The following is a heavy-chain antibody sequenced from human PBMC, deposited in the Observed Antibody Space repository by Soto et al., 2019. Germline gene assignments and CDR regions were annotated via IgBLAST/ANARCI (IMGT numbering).Heavy chain of an antibody. D-gene: IGHD2-15*01. J-gene: IGHJ4*02. V-gene: IGHV4-31*03. CDR2: AYHSGST. CDR3: ARGTHKPQILLVVAAPLFDY. Sequence: SETLSLTGTVSGGPISSGYYYWSWIRQHPGKGLEWIGYAYHSGSTYYSPSLKSRVSISVDTSKNQFSLKMSSVTAADTAVYYWARGTHKPQILLVVAAPLFDYCGQGVLPAVSS. CDR1: GGPISSGYYY.